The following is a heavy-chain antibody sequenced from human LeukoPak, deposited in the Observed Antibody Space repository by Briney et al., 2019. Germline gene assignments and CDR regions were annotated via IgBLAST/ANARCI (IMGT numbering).Heavy chain of an antibody. CDR2: ISWNSGCI. J-gene: IGHJ4*02. D-gene: IGHD3-22*01. V-gene: IGHV3-9*01. CDR1: GFTFDDYA. Sequence: PGRSLRLSCAASGFTFDDYAMHWVRQAPGKGLEWVSGISWNSGCIGYADSVKGRFTISRDNAKNSLYLQMNSLRAEDTALYYCAKAHTMGYYDSSGLRGPLDYWGQGTLVTVSS. CDR3: AKAHTMGYYDSSGLRGPLDY.